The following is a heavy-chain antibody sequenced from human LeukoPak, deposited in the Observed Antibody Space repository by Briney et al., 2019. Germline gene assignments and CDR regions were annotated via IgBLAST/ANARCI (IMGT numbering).Heavy chain of an antibody. J-gene: IGHJ4*02. Sequence: PSETLSLTCTVSGYSIRSGFYWGWIRQPPGKGLEWIGNIYHSGITYYTPSLKSRVTISVDTSKNQFYLKLSSVTAADTAVYYCARAVGSFDWLPLFDYWGQRTLVTVSS. CDR3: ARAVGSFDWLPLFDY. CDR1: GYSIRSGFY. V-gene: IGHV4-38-2*02. D-gene: IGHD3-9*01. CDR2: IYHSGIT.